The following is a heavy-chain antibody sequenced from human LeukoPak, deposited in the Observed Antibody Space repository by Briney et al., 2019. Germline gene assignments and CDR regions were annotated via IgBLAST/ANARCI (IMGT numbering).Heavy chain of an antibody. Sequence: SETLSLTCAVYDGSFSGYYWSWIRQPPGKGLEWIGEINHSGSTNYNPSLKSRVTISVDTSKNQFSLKLSSVTAADTAVYYCARRLAARPTWFDPWGQGTLVTVSS. CDR3: ARRLAARPTWFDP. CDR2: INHSGST. CDR1: DGSFSGYY. J-gene: IGHJ5*02. V-gene: IGHV4-34*01. D-gene: IGHD6-6*01.